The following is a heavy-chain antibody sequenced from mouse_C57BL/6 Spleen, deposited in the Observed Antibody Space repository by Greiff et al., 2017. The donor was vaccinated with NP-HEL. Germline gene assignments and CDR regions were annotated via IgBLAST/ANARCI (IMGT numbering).Heavy chain of an antibody. CDR3: ATYGGFAY. CDR2: IYPRSGNT. J-gene: IGHJ3*01. CDR1: GYTFTSYG. Sequence: VKLMESGAELARPGASVKLSCKASGYTFTSYGISWVKQRTGQGLEWIGEIYPRSGNTYYNEKFKGKATLTADKSSSTAYMELRSLTSEDSAVYFCATYGGFAYWGQGTLVTVSA. V-gene: IGHV1-81*01. D-gene: IGHD1-1*01.